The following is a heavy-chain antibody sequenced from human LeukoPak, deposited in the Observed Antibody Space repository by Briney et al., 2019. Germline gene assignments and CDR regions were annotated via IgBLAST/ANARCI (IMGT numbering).Heavy chain of an antibody. CDR1: GFTFSSYW. J-gene: IGHJ3*02. V-gene: IGHV3-7*01. D-gene: IGHD6-19*01. CDR2: IKQDGSEK. CDR3: ARFGGWSLAAFDI. Sequence: GGSLRLSCAASGFTFSSYWMSWVRQAPGKGLEWVANIKQDGSEKYYVDSVKGRFTISRDNAKNSLYLQMNSLRAEDTAVYYCARFGGWSLAAFDIWGQGTVVTVSS.